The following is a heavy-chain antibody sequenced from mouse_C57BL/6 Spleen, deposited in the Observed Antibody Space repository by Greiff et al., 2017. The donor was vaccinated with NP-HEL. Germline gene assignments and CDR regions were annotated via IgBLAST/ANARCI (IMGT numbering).Heavy chain of an antibody. CDR2: FHPYNDDT. J-gene: IGHJ4*01. CDR3: AILYGYDDAMDY. D-gene: IGHD2-2*01. Sequence: VKLMESGAELVKPGASVKMSCKASGYTFTTYPIEWMKQNHGKSLEWIGNFHPYNDDTKYNEKFKGKATLTVEKSSSTVYLELSRLTSDDSAVYYCAILYGYDDAMDYWGQGTSVTVSS. CDR1: GYTFTTYP. V-gene: IGHV1-47*01.